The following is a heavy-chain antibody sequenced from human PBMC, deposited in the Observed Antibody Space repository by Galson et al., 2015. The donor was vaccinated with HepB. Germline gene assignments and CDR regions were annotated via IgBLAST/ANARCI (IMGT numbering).Heavy chain of an antibody. V-gene: IGHV3-30-3*01. CDR2: ISYDGNNK. Sequence: SLRLSCAASGFTFSTYVMNWVRQAPGKGLEWVAIISYDGNNKYYADSVKGRFTISRDNSKNTLYLQMNSLRAEDTAVYYCARAVVGATGYYYGMDVWGQGTTVTVSS. CDR1: GFTFSTYV. CDR3: ARAVVGATGYYYGMDV. J-gene: IGHJ6*02. D-gene: IGHD1-26*01.